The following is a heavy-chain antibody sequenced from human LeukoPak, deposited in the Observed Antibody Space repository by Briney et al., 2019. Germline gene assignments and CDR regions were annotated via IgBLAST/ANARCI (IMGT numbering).Heavy chain of an antibody. CDR3: AGELHFDY. CDR1: GGSISSSSYY. CDR2: IYYSGST. J-gene: IGHJ4*02. Sequence: PSETLSLTCTVSGGSISSSSYYWGWIRQPPGKGLEWIGSIYYSGSTYYNPSLKSRVTISVDTSKNQFSLKLSSVTAADTAVYYCAGELHFDYWGQGTLVTVSS. V-gene: IGHV4-39*02.